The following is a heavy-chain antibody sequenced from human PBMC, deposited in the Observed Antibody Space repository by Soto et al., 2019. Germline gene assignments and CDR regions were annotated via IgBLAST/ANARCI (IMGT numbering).Heavy chain of an antibody. D-gene: IGHD2-15*01. Sequence: QLQLQESGPGLVKPSETLSLTCTVSGGSISSSSYYWGWIRQPPGKGLEWIGSIYYSGSTYYNPSLKSRVTISVDTSKNQFSLKLSSVTAADTAVYYCARLMVVAAPFSCGQGTLVTVSS. CDR1: GGSISSSSYY. J-gene: IGHJ5*02. V-gene: IGHV4-39*01. CDR3: ARLMVVAAPFS. CDR2: IYYSGST.